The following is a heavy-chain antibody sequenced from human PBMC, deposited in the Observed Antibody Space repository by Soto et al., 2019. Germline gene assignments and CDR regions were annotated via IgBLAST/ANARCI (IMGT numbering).Heavy chain of an antibody. J-gene: IGHJ4*02. CDR3: AKPITTIGVSSTGRGAVLDK. D-gene: IGHD3-3*01. V-gene: IGHV3-30*18. CDR2: ISNDGNSE. Sequence: QVQLVESGGGVVQPGRSLRLSCAASGFTFSVFGMHWVRQAPGKGLEWVAVISNDGNSEHYADSVQGRFTISRDNSKKTFYLQMNRLSVEATAVYYCAKPITTIGVSSTGRGAVLDKWGQGILVSVSS. CDR1: GFTFSVFG.